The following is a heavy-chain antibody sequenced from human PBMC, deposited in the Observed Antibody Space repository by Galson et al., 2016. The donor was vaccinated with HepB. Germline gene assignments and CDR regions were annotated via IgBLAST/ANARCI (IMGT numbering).Heavy chain of an antibody. CDR3: ARVLTFAVGTWPPYPGY. D-gene: IGHD2/OR15-2a*01. Sequence: SLRLSCAPSSFTFSSYAMHWVRQAPGKGLEWVAVISDDGNKKYYADSVRGRFTISRDNSKNMLYLQTNSLRPEDTSVYYCARVLTFAVGTWPPYPGYWGQGTLVTVSS. CDR2: ISDDGNKK. V-gene: IGHV3-30*04. CDR1: SFTFSSYA. J-gene: IGHJ4*02.